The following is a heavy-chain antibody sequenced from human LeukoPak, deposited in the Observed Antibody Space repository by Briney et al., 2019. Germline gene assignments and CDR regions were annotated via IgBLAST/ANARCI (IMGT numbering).Heavy chain of an antibody. CDR2: FHSSGGT. CDR1: GGSISSNH. Sequence: SETLSLTCTVSGGSISSNHWSWIRQPPGKGLEYIGYFHSSGGTNYNPSLKSRVTISVDTSKNQFSLKLSSVTAADTAVYYCARAEMTTVATFDYWGQGTLVTVSS. CDR3: ARAEMTTVATFDY. J-gene: IGHJ4*02. V-gene: IGHV4-59*01. D-gene: IGHD4-17*01.